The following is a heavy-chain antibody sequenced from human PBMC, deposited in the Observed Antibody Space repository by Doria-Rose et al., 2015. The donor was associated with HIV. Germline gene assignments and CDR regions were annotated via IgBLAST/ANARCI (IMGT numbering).Heavy chain of an antibody. Sequence: ESGPVLVKPTETLTLTCTVSGVSLSSPGMGASWIRQTPGKALEWLAIMIPEDERYYKIAVKSRLTISRGTSKSQMVLTMTDMDPEDTATYYCARIKSSRWYHKYYFDFWGQGTLVIVSA. CDR2: MIPEDER. CDR3: ARIKSSRWYHKYYFDF. J-gene: IGHJ4*02. D-gene: IGHD6-13*01. V-gene: IGHV2-26*01. CDR1: GVSLSSPGMG.